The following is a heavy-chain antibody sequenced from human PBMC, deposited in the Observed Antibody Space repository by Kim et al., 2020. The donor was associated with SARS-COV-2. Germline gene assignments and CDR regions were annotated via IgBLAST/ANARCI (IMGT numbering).Heavy chain of an antibody. D-gene: IGHD3-16*02. CDR2: IFHSGSS. V-gene: IGHV4-4*02. CDR1: GVSISTNNW. CDR3: ARDVLSNWFDP. J-gene: IGHJ5*02. Sequence: SETLSLTCAVSGVSISTNNWWSWVRHVPGEGLEWIGDIFHSGSSRYSPSLKSRAAISVDKSKNQFSLKLTSLTAADTATYYCARDVLSNWFDPWGRGALVIVSP.